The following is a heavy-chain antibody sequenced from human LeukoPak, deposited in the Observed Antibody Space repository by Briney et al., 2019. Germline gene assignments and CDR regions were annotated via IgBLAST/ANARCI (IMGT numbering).Heavy chain of an antibody. V-gene: IGHV3-30*03. Sequence: GGSPRLSCAASGFTFSSYGMHWVRQAPGKGLEWVAVISYDGSNKYYADSVKGRFTISRDNSKNTLYQQMNSLRAEDTAVYYCARAMGLEWLYYFDYWGQGTLVTVSS. CDR3: ARAMGLEWLYYFDY. J-gene: IGHJ4*02. CDR2: ISYDGSNK. D-gene: IGHD3-3*01. CDR1: GFTFSSYG.